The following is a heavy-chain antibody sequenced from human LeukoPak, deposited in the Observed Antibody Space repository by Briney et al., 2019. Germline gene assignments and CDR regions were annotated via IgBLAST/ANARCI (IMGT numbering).Heavy chain of an antibody. V-gene: IGHV3-23*01. D-gene: IGHD3-9*01. CDR2: ISGSGGST. J-gene: IGHJ4*02. CDR1: GFTFSSYA. CDR3: AKEVLRYFDWLPSYFDY. Sequence: GGSLRLSCAASGFTFSSYAMSWVRQAPGKGLEWVSAISGSGGSTYYADSVKGRFTISRDNSKNTLYLQMNSLRAEDTAVYYCAKEVLRYFDWLPSYFDYWGQGTLVTVSS.